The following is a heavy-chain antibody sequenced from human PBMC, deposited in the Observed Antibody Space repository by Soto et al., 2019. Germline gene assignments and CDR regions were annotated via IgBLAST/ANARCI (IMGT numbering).Heavy chain of an antibody. Sequence: QVTLKESGPVLVKPTETLTLTCTVSGFSLSNARMGVSWIRQPPGKALEWLAHIFSNDEKSSSTSLKSRLTISTDTSKRQVVRTMTNMHPVDTATYYCARAYSYGSSYFWFDPWGQGTLVTVSS. CDR1: GFSLSNARMG. D-gene: IGHD5-18*01. J-gene: IGHJ5*02. CDR3: ARAYSYGSSYFWFDP. V-gene: IGHV2-26*01. CDR2: IFSNDEK.